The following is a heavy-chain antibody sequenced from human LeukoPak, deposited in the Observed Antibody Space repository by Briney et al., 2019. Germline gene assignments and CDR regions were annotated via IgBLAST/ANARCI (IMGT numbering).Heavy chain of an antibody. CDR3: ARDSMLTGIDY. V-gene: IGHV4-39*07. Sequence: SETLSLTCTVSGGSISSYYWSWIRQPPGKGLEWIGSIYYSGSTYYNPSLKSRVTISVDTSKNQFSLKLSSVTAADTAVYYCARDSMLTGIDYWGQGTLVPVSS. D-gene: IGHD3-9*01. CDR2: IYYSGST. CDR1: GGSISSYY. J-gene: IGHJ4*02.